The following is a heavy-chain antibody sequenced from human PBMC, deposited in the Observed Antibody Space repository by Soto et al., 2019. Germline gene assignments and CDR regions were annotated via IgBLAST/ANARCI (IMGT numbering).Heavy chain of an antibody. V-gene: IGHV5-51*03. D-gene: IGHD3-22*01. CDR3: AREGDSSGTLDY. CDR1: GSSLTSYL. J-gene: IGHJ4*02. CDR2: IYPGDSDT. Sequence: PGESLKMSCRGSGSSLTSYLIGWVRQMPGKGLEWMGIIYPGDSDTRYSPSFQGQVTISADKSISTAYLQWSSLKASDTAMYYCAREGDSSGTLDYWGQGTLVTVSS.